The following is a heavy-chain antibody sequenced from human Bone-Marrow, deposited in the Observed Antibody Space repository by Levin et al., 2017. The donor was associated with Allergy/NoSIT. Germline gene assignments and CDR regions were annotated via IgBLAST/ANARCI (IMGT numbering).Heavy chain of an antibody. D-gene: IGHD6-13*01. CDR3: AKETGYASRRDFDY. CDR1: GFTFRSYG. CDR2: ISYDGSDK. Sequence: GGSLRLSCAASGFTFRSYGMHWVRQAPGKGLEWVAVISYDGSDKYYADSVKGRFTISRDNSKNTLFLQMNSLRAEDTAVYYCAKETGYASRRDFDYWGQGTLVTVSS. J-gene: IGHJ4*02. V-gene: IGHV3-30*18.